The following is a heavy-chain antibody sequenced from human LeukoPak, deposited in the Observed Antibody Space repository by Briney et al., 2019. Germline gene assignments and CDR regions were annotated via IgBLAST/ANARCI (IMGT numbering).Heavy chain of an antibody. Sequence: GSSVKVSCKASGGTFSSYAISWVRQAPGQGLERMGRIIPIFGAANYAQKFQGRVTITTDESTSTAYMELSSLRSEDTAVYYCAREATIFGVVIITYYFDYWGQGTLVTVSS. CDR2: IIPIFGAA. D-gene: IGHD3-3*01. V-gene: IGHV1-69*05. J-gene: IGHJ4*02. CDR3: AREATIFGVVIITYYFDY. CDR1: GGTFSSYA.